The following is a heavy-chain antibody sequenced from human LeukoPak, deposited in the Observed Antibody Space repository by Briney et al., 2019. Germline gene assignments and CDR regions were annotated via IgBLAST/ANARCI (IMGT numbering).Heavy chain of an antibody. CDR2: IYSGGST. Sequence: GGSLRLSCAASGFTVSSNYMSWVRQAPGKGLEWVSVIYSGGSTYHADSVKGRFTISRDNSKNTLYLQMNSLRAEDTAVYYCARDTVNYHDAFDIWGQGTMVTVSS. CDR1: GFTVSSNY. D-gene: IGHD4-17*01. V-gene: IGHV3-53*01. J-gene: IGHJ3*02. CDR3: ARDTVNYHDAFDI.